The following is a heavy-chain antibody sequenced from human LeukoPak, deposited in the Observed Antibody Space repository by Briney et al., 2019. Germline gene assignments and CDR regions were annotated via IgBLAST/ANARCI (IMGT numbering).Heavy chain of an antibody. J-gene: IGHJ4*02. CDR3: ARGSLRFLEWLLDY. V-gene: IGHV4-39*07. Sequence: SETLSLTCTVSGGSVSSSSYYWGWIRQPPGKGLEWIGEINHSGSTNYNPSLKSRVTISVDTSKNQFSLKLSSVTAADTAVYYCARGSLRFLEWLLDYWGQGTLVTVSS. D-gene: IGHD3-3*01. CDR1: GGSVSSSSYY. CDR2: INHSGST.